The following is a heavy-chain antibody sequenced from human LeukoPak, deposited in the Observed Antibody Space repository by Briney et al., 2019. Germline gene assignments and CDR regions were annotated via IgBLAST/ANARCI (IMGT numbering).Heavy chain of an antibody. CDR3: VKGSYGSGSFDY. D-gene: IGHD3-10*01. CDR1: GFTFSSYA. V-gene: IGHV3-23*01. Sequence: GGSLRLSCAASGFTFSSYAMSWVRQAPGKGLEWVSGISGSGGSTYYADSVKGRVTISRDNSRKTLYLQMNSLRAEDTAVYYCVKGSYGSGSFDYWGQGTLVTVSS. CDR2: ISGSGGST. J-gene: IGHJ4*02.